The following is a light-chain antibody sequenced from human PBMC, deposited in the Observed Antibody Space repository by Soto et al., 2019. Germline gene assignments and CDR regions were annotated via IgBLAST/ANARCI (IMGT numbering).Light chain of an antibody. J-gene: IGKJ5*01. CDR3: QKYNSALT. CDR1: QDISNY. V-gene: IGKV1-27*01. Sequence: DIQMTQSPSSLSASVGDRITITCRASQDISNYLAWYQQKPGKVPKLLIYSASTLQSGVPSRFSGSGSGTDFTLTISSLQPEDVATYCCQKYNSALTFGQGTRLEIK. CDR2: SAS.